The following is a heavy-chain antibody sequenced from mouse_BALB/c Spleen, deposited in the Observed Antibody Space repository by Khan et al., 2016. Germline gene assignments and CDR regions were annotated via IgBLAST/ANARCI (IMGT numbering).Heavy chain of an antibody. Sequence: QVQLQQPGAELMKPGASVKISCKATGYTFSNYWIEWVKQRPGHGIEWIGDILPGNANSNYNENLKGKATLTADTSSNTAYMQLSSLTSEDSAVYYCARAWYSMDYWGQGTSVTVSS. J-gene: IGHJ4*01. CDR2: ILPGNANS. CDR1: GYTFSNYW. V-gene: IGHV1-9*01. CDR3: ARAWYSMDY.